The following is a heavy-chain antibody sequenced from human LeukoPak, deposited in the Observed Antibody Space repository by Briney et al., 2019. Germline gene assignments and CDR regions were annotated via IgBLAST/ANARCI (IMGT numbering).Heavy chain of an antibody. Sequence: SGTLSLTCAVSGGSISSSNWWSWVRQPPGKGLEWIGEIYHNGSTNYNPSLKSRVTISVDKSKNQFSLKLSSVTAADTAVYYCARGYGSGSYYYYYYYMDVWGKGTTVTVSS. D-gene: IGHD3-10*01. V-gene: IGHV4-4*02. CDR2: IYHNGST. J-gene: IGHJ6*03. CDR3: ARGYGSGSYYYYYYYMDV. CDR1: GGSISSSNW.